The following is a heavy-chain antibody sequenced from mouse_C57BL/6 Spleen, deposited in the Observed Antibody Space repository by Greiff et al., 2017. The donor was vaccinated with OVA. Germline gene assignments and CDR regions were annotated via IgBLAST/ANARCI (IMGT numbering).Heavy chain of an antibody. D-gene: IGHD1-1*01. CDR1: GFTFSSYA. J-gene: IGHJ3*01. Sequence: EVMLVESGGGLVKPGGSLKLSCAASGFTFSSYAMSWVRQTPEKRLEWVATISDGGSYTYYPDNVKGRFTISRDNAKNNLYLQMSHLKSEDTAMYYCATQLRAWFAYWGQGTLVTVSA. V-gene: IGHV5-4*03. CDR3: ATQLRAWFAY. CDR2: ISDGGSYT.